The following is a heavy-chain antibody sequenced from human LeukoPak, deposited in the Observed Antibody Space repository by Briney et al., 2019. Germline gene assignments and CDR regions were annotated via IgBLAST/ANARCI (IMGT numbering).Heavy chain of an antibody. CDR3: ARSIGFFWFDP. D-gene: IGHD3-3*02. V-gene: IGHV4-39*01. J-gene: IGHJ5*02. Sequence: SETLSLTCTVSGGSISSSSYYWGWIRQPPGKGLEWIGSIYYSGSTYYNPSLKSRVTISVDTSKNQFSLKLSSVTAADTAVYYCARSIGFFWFDPWGQGTLVTVSS. CDR1: GGSISSSSYY. CDR2: IYYSGST.